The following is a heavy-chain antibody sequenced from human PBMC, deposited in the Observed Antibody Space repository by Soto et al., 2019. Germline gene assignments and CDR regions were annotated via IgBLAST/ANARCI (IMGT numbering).Heavy chain of an antibody. J-gene: IGHJ5*02. V-gene: IGHV1-18*01. CDR2: VSPYDGDT. Sequence: QVQLVQSGVEVKKPGASVKVSCKASGYTFTTYGISWVRQAPGQGLEWVGWVSPYDGDTNYADALQGRVTMTTDTSKTTAYMELRSLRSDDTAMYYCARDHGGSYQADSFDPWGQGTLVIVSS. CDR3: ARDHGGSYQADSFDP. D-gene: IGHD1-26*01. CDR1: GYTFTTYG.